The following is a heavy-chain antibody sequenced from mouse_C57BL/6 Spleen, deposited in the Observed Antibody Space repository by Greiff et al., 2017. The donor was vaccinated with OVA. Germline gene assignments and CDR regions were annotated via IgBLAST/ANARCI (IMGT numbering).Heavy chain of an antibody. V-gene: IGHV1-15*01. J-gene: IGHJ4*01. CDR1: GYTFTDYE. Sequence: VQLQQSGAELVRPGASVTLSCKASGYTFTDYEMHWVQQTPVHGLEWIGAIDPETGGTAYNQKFKGKAILTADKSSSTAYMELRSLTSEDSAVYYCTRGGLYAMDYWGQGTSVTDSS. CDR3: TRGGLYAMDY. CDR2: IDPETGGT.